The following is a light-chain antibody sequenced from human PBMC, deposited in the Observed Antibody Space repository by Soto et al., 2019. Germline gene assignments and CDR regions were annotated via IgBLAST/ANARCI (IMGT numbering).Light chain of an antibody. Sequence: EIVLTQSPATLYVSPGEIATLSCRASQSLSSNVAWYQERPRQCPRLLIFDTSRRASAVPARFSGGGSGTEFALTIASLQSEYFAIYYCQQYNHLPRMRSFGGGTNVDIK. J-gene: IGKJ4*02. CDR1: QSLSSN. V-gene: IGKV3-15*01. CDR2: DTS. CDR3: QQYNHLPRMRS.